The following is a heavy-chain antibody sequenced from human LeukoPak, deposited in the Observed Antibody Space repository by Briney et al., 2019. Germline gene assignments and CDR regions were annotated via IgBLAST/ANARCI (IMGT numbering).Heavy chain of an antibody. CDR2: IYWNDDK. V-gene: IGHV2-5*01. J-gene: IGHJ6*03. D-gene: IGHD3-9*01. Sequence: SGPTLVKPTQTLTLTCTFSGFSLSTSGVGVGWIRQLPGKALEWLALIYWNDDKRYSPSLKSRLTITKDTSKNQVVLTMTNMDPVDTATYYCAHSICDYDTLTGYYYYYYMDVWGKGTTVTISS. CDR1: GFSLSTSGVG. CDR3: AHSICDYDTLTGYYYYYYMDV.